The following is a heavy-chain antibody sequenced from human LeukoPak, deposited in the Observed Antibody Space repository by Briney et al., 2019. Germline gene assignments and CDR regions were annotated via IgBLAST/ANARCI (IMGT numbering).Heavy chain of an antibody. J-gene: IGHJ4*02. CDR1: GYTFTSYD. V-gene: IGHV1-8*03. Sequence: ASVEVSCKASGYTFTSYDINWVRQATGQGLEWMGWMNPNSGNTGYAQKFQGRVTITRNTSISTAYMELSSLRSEDTAVYYCARGGPTGTRIHYYDSSGYLSDYWGQGTLVTVSS. CDR3: ARGGPTGTRIHYYDSSGYLSDY. CDR2: MNPNSGNT. D-gene: IGHD3-22*01.